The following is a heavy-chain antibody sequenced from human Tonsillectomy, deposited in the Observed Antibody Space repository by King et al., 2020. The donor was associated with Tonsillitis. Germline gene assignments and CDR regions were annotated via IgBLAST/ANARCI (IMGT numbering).Heavy chain of an antibody. CDR3: EREFYGDYVRDFDI. D-gene: IGHD4-17*01. V-gene: IGHV4-38-2*02. CDR1: GCSISSGYY. J-gene: IGHJ3*02. CDR2: ISHTGTT. Sequence: QLQESGPGLVKPSETLSLTCAVSGCSISSGYYWGWIRQPPGKVLGWIGIISHTGTTYYNPSLRSRVTISINTSKNQFSLKRTSVTAADTAVSYCEREFYGDYVRDFDIWGQGTMVTVSS.